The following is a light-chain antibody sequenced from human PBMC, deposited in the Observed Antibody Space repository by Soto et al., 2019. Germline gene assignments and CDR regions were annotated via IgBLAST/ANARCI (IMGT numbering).Light chain of an antibody. Sequence: EIVMTQSPATLSVSPGERATLSCTASHYIYSNVAWFQQRPGQAPRLLIYPASTRATGTPARFSGSGSGTEFTLTITSLQSEDFALYYYQQYHNLWTFGQGTEVEIK. CDR3: QQYHNLWT. J-gene: IGKJ1*01. CDR2: PAS. V-gene: IGKV3-15*01. CDR1: HYIYSN.